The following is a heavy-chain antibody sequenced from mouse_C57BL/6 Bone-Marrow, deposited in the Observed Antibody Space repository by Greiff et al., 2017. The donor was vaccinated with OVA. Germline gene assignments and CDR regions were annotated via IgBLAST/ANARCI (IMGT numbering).Heavy chain of an antibody. CDR1: GFTFSDYY. CDR2: INYDGSST. J-gene: IGHJ1*03. CDR3: ARDPYYDYDVWYFDV. V-gene: IGHV5-16*01. Sequence: DVKLVESEGGLVQPGSSMKLSCTASGFTFSDYYMAWVRQVPEKGLEWVANINYDGSSTYYLDSLKSRFIISRENAKNILYLQMSSLKSEDTATYYCARDPYYDYDVWYFDVWGTGTTVTVSS. D-gene: IGHD2-4*01.